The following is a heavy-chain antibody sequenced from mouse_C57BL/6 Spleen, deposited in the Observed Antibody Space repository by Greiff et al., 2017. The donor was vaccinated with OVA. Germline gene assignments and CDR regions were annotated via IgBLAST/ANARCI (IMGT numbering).Heavy chain of an antibody. J-gene: IGHJ2*01. V-gene: IGHV6-3*01. CDR3: TGFTTVVATPGNYFDY. D-gene: IGHD1-1*01. CDR1: GFTFSNYW. CDR2: IRLKSDNYAT. Sequence: EVKLMESGGGLVQPGGSMKLSCVASGFTFSNYWMNWVRQSPEKGLEWVAQIRLKSDNYATHYAESVKGRFTISRDDSKSSVYLQMNNLRAEDTGIYYCTGFTTVVATPGNYFDYWGQGTTLTVSS.